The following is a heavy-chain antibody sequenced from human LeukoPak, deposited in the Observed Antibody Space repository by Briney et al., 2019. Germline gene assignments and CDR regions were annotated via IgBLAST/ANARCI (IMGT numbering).Heavy chain of an antibody. D-gene: IGHD2-15*01. CDR2: IYSDGSST. Sequence: GGSLRLSCAASGFTFSSYAMHWVRQAPGKGLVWVSRIYSDGSSTNYADSVKGRFTISRDNAKNTLYLQMNSLRAEDTAVCYCARGEYCSGGSCYSAAFDIWGQGTMVTVSS. J-gene: IGHJ3*02. CDR1: GFTFSSYA. V-gene: IGHV3-74*01. CDR3: ARGEYCSGGSCYSAAFDI.